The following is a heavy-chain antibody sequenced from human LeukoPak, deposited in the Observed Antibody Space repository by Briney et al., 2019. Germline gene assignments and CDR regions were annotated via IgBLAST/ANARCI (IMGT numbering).Heavy chain of an antibody. CDR3: ARERPILAAAGAYFDY. CDR1: GASISSGSYY. CDR2: FYTGGST. J-gene: IGHJ4*02. Sequence: SETLSLTCTVSGASISSGSYYWSWIRQPAGKGLEWIGRFYTGGSTSYNPSLKSRVTISLDTSKNQFSLELSSVTAADTAVYYCARERPILAAAGAYFDYWGQGTLVTVSS. V-gene: IGHV4-61*02. D-gene: IGHD6-13*01.